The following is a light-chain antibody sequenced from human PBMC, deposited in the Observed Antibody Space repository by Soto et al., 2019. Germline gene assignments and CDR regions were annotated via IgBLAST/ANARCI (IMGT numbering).Light chain of an antibody. V-gene: IGKV1-39*01. CDR3: QQSYGTPIT. J-gene: IGKJ5*01. CDR1: QSINTY. CDR2: AAS. Sequence: DIQMTQSPSSLSASVGDRVTITCRASQSINTYLNWYQQKPGKAPKLLIYAASSLQSGVPSRFSGSGSGTDFTLTISRLQPEDFANYCCQQSYGTPITFGHGTRLEIK.